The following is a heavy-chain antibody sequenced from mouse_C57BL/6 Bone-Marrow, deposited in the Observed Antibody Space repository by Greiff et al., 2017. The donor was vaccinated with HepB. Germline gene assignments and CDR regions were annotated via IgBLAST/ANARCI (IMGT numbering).Heavy chain of an antibody. CDR1: GYSITSGYY. J-gene: IGHJ4*01. Sequence: ESGPGLVKPSQSLSLTCSVTGYSITSGYYWNWIRQFPGNKLEWMGYISYDGSNNYNPSLKNRISITRDTSKNQFFLKLNSVTTENTATYYCAKDKSRSDVAMDYWGQKTSHTVSS. CDR2: ISYDGSN. V-gene: IGHV3-6*01. CDR3: AKDKSRSDVAMDY. D-gene: IGHD1-1*01.